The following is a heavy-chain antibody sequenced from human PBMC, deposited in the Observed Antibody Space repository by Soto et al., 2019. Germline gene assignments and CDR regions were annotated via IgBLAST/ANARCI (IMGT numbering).Heavy chain of an antibody. CDR1: GFTFSSYW. D-gene: IGHD5-12*01. J-gene: IGHJ6*02. V-gene: IGHV3-7*01. CDR3: ARVRRQWLKSGRRGGMDV. Sequence: EVQLVESGGGLVQPGGSLRLSCAASGFTFSSYWMSWVRQAPGKGLEWVANIKQDGSEKYYVDSVKGRFTISRDNAKNSLYLQMNSLRDEDTAVYYCARVRRQWLKSGRRGGMDVWGQGTTVTVSS. CDR2: IKQDGSEK.